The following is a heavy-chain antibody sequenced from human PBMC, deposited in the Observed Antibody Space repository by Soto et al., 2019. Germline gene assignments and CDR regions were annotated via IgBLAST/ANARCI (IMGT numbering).Heavy chain of an antibody. Sequence: PSETLSLTCTVSGGSISSGGYYWSWIRQHPGKGLEWIGYIYYSGSTYYNPSLKSRVTISVDTSKNQFSLKLSSVTAADTAMYYCATLPPRVVVSVLPIPTWGQGTQVTVSS. J-gene: IGHJ4*02. D-gene: IGHD2-21*01. CDR2: IYYSGST. CDR1: GGSISSGGYY. CDR3: ATLPPRVVVSVLPIPT. V-gene: IGHV4-31*03.